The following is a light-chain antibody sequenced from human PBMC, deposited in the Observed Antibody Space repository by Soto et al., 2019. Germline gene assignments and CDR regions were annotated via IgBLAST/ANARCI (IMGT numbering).Light chain of an antibody. V-gene: IGLV2-8*01. CDR1: GSDVGGYNY. CDR3: SSFAGNNNLV. J-gene: IGLJ2*01. Sequence: QSALTQPPSASGSPGQSVTISCTGTGSDVGGYNYVSWYQQHPGKAPKLMISEVSKRPSGVPDRFSGSKSGNTASLTVSGLQAEDEADYYCSSFAGNNNLVFGGGTKLTVL. CDR2: EVS.